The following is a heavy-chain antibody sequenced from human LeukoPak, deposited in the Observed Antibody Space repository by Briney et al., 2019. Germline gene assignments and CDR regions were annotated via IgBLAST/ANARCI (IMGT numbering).Heavy chain of an antibody. D-gene: IGHD3-16*01. J-gene: IGHJ4*02. CDR1: GGSFSGYY. Sequence: KPSETLSLTCAVYGGSFSGYYWSWIRQPPGKGLEWIGEINHSGSTNYNPSLKSRVTISIDTSKNQFSLKLSSVTAADTAVYYCARGVVITFGGAADYWGQGTLVTVSS. V-gene: IGHV4-34*01. CDR2: INHSGST. CDR3: ARGVVITFGGAADY.